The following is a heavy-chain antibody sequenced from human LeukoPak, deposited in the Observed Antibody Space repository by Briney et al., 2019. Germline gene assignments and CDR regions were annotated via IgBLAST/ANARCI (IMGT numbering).Heavy chain of an antibody. Sequence: SETLSLTCTVSGGSVSSYYWSWIRRPPERGLEWIAYLSHSGSSDSNPSLTSRVTTLVDTSKNQFSLKLTSVTAADTAVYYCARAMSGSSGSPLDYWGQGSLVTVSS. J-gene: IGHJ4*02. CDR1: GGSVSSYY. V-gene: IGHV4-59*02. D-gene: IGHD3-22*01. CDR3: ARAMSGSSGSPLDY. CDR2: LSHSGSS.